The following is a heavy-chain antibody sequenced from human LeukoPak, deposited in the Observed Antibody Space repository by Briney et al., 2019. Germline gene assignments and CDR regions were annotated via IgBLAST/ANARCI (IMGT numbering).Heavy chain of an antibody. CDR3: ARDYYSYSRGSWAFDI. J-gene: IGHJ3*02. Sequence: ASVKVSCKASGYTFTSYGISWVRQAPGQGLEWMGWISAYNGNTNYAQKLQSRVTMTTDTSTSTAYMELRSLRSDDTAVYYCARDYYSYSRGSWAFDIWGQGTMVTVSS. CDR1: GYTFTSYG. D-gene: IGHD3-22*01. CDR2: ISAYNGNT. V-gene: IGHV1-18*01.